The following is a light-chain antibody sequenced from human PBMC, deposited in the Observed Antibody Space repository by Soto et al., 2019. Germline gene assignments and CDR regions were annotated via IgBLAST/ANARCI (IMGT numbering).Light chain of an antibody. V-gene: IGLV2-14*03. CDR3: CSYTTTTAYV. Sequence: QSALAQPASVSGSPGQSITISCTGTSVDIGSYNYISWYQQYPDKGPKLIIYGVTNRPSGVSNRFSGSKSGYTASLTISGLQAEDEADYYCCSYTTTTAYVFGTGTKLTVL. CDR2: GVT. CDR1: SVDIGSYNY. J-gene: IGLJ1*01.